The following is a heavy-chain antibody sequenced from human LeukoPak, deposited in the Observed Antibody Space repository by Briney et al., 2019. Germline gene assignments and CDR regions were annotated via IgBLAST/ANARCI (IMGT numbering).Heavy chain of an antibody. CDR3: VKDGTDYGDFPRDYFDY. Sequence: GGSLRPSCSASGFTFSCYAMHCVRQAPGKGLEYVSPISSNGGSTYYADSVKGRFTISRDNSKNTLYLQKSSLRAEDTAVYYCVKDGTDYGDFPRDYFDYWGQGTLVTVSS. J-gene: IGHJ4*02. CDR2: ISSNGGST. V-gene: IGHV3-64D*06. D-gene: IGHD4-17*01. CDR1: GFTFSCYA.